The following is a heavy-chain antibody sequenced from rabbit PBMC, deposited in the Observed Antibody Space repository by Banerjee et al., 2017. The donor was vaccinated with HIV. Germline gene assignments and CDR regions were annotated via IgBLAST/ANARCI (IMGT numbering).Heavy chain of an antibody. J-gene: IGHJ6*01. CDR2: IYGGSSGRT. Sequence: EGSLTLTCTASGFTISSSYWICWVRQAPGKGLEWIACIYGGSSGRTYYASWAKGRFTISKTSSTTVTLQMTSLTAADTATYFCARSSSSIYYGMDLWGPGTLVTVS. D-gene: IGHD1-1*01. V-gene: IGHV1S45*01. CDR3: ARSSSSIYYGMDL. CDR1: GFTISSSYW.